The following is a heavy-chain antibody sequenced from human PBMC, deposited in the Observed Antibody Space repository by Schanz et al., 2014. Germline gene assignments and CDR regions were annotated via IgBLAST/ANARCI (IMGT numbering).Heavy chain of an antibody. CDR3: VRDSFFAFDY. Sequence: EVQLLESGGGLVQPGGSLRLSCVASGFTFSNYWMTWVRQAPGKGLEWLSYISDSGTYTNYADSVKGRFTMSRDNAKNSVFLQMNSLRAEDTAVYYCVRDSFFAFDYWGQGTLVTVSS. V-gene: IGHV3-48*01. D-gene: IGHD3-3*01. J-gene: IGHJ4*02. CDR2: ISDSGTYT. CDR1: GFTFSNYW.